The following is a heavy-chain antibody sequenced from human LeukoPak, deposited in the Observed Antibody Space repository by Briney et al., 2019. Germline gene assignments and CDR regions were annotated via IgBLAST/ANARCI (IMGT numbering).Heavy chain of an antibody. J-gene: IGHJ4*02. CDR1: GFTFNNYG. V-gene: IGHV3-23*01. D-gene: IGHD5-12*01. CDR3: AKNQASAGYDPLDY. Sequence: GGSLRLSCAASGFTFNNYGMTWVRQAPGKGLEWVAAMSGSGDSTNYADSVKGRFTISRDNSKNTLYLQINSLRAEDTAVYYCAKNQASAGYDPLDYWGQGTLVTVSS. CDR2: MSGSGDST.